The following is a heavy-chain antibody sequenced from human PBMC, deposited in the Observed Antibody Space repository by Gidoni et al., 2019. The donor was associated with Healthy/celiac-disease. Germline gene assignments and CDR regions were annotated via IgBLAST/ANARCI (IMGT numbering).Heavy chain of an antibody. CDR3: AKDSYDFWSGFPDY. D-gene: IGHD3-3*01. J-gene: IGHJ4*02. CDR1: GFTFRSYA. Sequence: EVQLLESGGGLVQPGGSLRLSCAASGFTFRSYAMSWVRPAPGKGLEWVSAISGSGGSTYYADSVKGRFNISRDNSKNTLYLQMNSLRAEDTAVYYCAKDSYDFWSGFPDYWGQGTLVTVSS. V-gene: IGHV3-23*01. CDR2: ISGSGGST.